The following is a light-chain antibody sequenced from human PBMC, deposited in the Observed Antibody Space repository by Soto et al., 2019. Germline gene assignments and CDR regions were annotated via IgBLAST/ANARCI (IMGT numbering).Light chain of an antibody. V-gene: IGLV1-44*01. CDR3: AAWDDSLNVL. Sequence: QSVLIQPPSASGTPGQRVTISCSGGSSNIGSSTVNWYQQLPGTAPKLLIYSNDQRPSGVPDRFSGSKSGTSASLAISGLQSEDEADYYCAAWDDSLNVLFGGGTKLTVL. CDR1: SSNIGSST. CDR2: SND. J-gene: IGLJ2*01.